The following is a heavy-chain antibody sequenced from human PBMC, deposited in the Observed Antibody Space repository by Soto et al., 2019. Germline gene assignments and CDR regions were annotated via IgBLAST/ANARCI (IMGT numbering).Heavy chain of an antibody. D-gene: IGHD3-10*01. CDR2: IYHSGTT. V-gene: IGHV4-4*03. CDR1: GGSISSSSW. Sequence: QVQLQESGPGLVKPPGTLSLTCAVSGGSISSSSWWSWVRLPPGKGLGWIGEIYHSGTTNYNPSLKSRVTISVDKSKNQFSLKLSSVTAADTAVYYCARRGDGSGSLDYWGQGTLVTVSS. J-gene: IGHJ4*02. CDR3: ARRGDGSGSLDY.